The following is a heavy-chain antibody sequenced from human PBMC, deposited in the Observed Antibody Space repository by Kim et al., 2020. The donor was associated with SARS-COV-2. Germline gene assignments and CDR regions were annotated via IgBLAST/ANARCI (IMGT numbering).Heavy chain of an antibody. CDR1: GFTFSSYS. J-gene: IGHJ4*02. CDR3: ARVPLQLRFLEWLPGPMNY. V-gene: IGHV3-21*01. CDR2: ISSSSSYI. D-gene: IGHD3-3*01. Sequence: GGSLRLSCAASGFTFSSYSMNWVRQAPGKGLEWVSSISSSSSYIYYADSVKGRFTISRDNAKNSLYLQMNSLRAEDTAVYYCARVPLQLRFLEWLPGPMNYWGQGTLVTVSS.